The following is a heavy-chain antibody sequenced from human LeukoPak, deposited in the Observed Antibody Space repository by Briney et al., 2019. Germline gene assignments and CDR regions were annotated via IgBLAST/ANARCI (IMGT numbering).Heavy chain of an antibody. J-gene: IGHJ4*02. V-gene: IGHV3-23*01. CDR2: ISRSGSNT. Sequence: PGGSLRLSCAASGFTFSTYAMSWVRQAPGKGLEWVSAISRSGSNTYYADSVKGRFTSSRDNSKNTLFLQMNSLRAEDTAVYYCAKHSGEVIVGATVNAWGQGTLVTVPS. CDR3: AKHSGEVIVGATVNA. CDR1: GFTFSTYA. D-gene: IGHD1-26*01.